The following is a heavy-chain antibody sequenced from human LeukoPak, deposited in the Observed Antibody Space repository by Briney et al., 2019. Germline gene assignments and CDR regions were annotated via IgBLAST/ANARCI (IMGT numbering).Heavy chain of an antibody. D-gene: IGHD2-2*01. CDR1: GFTFSSYS. V-gene: IGHV3-48*01. CDR2: ISSSSSTI. CDR3: AKDTLGYCSSTTCYTFDY. J-gene: IGHJ4*02. Sequence: GGSLRLSCAASGFTFSSYSMNWVRQAPGKGLEWVSYISSSSSTIYYADSVKGRFTISRDNSKNTVYLQMNSLRAEDTAVYYCAKDTLGYCSSTTCYTFDYWGQGTLVTVSS.